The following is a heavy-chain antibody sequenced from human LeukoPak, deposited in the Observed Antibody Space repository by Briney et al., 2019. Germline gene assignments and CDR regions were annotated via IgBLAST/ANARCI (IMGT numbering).Heavy chain of an antibody. D-gene: IGHD3-10*01. CDR1: GFTVSSNY. CDR2: IYSGGST. Sequence: GGSLRLSCAASGFTVSSNYMSWVRQAPGKGLEWVSVIYSGGSTYYADSVKGRFTISRDNSKNTLYLQMNSLRAEDTAVYYCARDTYGSRSYSDYWGQGTLVTVSS. CDR3: ARDTYGSRSYSDY. J-gene: IGHJ4*02. V-gene: IGHV3-66*01.